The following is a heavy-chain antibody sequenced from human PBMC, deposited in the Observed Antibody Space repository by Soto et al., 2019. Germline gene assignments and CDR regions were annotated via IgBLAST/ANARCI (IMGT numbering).Heavy chain of an antibody. D-gene: IGHD3-22*01. Sequence: GSLRLFCAAPGFTFSSYGMHWVRQAPGKGLEWVAVIWYDGSNKYYADSVKGRFTISRDNSKNTLYLQMNSLRAEDTAVYYCARDLNYDSSAPPGTVDYWGQGTRVTGAS. V-gene: IGHV3-33*01. CDR2: IWYDGSNK. J-gene: IGHJ4*02. CDR1: GFTFSSYG. CDR3: ARDLNYDSSAPPGTVDY.